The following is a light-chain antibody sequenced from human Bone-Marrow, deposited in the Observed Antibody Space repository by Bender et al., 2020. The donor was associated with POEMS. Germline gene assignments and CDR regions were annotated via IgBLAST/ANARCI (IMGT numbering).Light chain of an antibody. J-gene: IGLJ1*01. CDR3: CSYVGVSSLYV. CDR2: DVT. CDR1: SNDIGGYNY. Sequence: QSALTQPRSVSGSPGQSVTVSCTGSSNDIGGYNYVSWYQQHPDKAPKLIIYDVTKRPSGVSNRFSGSTSGNTASLTISGLQAEDEADYYCCSYVGVSSLYVFGTGTKVTVL. V-gene: IGLV2-11*01.